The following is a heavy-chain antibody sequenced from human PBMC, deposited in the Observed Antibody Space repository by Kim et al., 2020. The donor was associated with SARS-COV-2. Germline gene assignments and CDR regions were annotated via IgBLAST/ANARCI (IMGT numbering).Heavy chain of an antibody. CDR3: ARARGYYDSSGYYPYYFDY. V-gene: IGHV1-2*04. Sequence: ASVKVSCKASGHTFTGYYMHWVRQAPGQGLEWMGWINPNSGGTNYAQKFQGWVTMTRDTSISTAYMELSRLRSDDTAVYYCARARGYYDSSGYYPYYFDYWGQGTLVTVSS. J-gene: IGHJ4*02. D-gene: IGHD3-22*01. CDR2: INPNSGGT. CDR1: GHTFTGYY.